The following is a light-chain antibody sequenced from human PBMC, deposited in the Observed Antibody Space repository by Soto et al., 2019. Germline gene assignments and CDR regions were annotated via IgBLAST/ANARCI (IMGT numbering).Light chain of an antibody. CDR1: SSDVGAYKY. J-gene: IGLJ2*01. Sequence: QSVLTQPRSVSGSPGQSVTISCTGTSSDVGAYKYVSWYQQHPGKAPKLMIYDVTKRPSGVPDRFSASKSGNTAFLTVSGLQAEDEADYYCCSYAGSYTVIFGGGTKLTVL. CDR3: CSYAGSYTVI. V-gene: IGLV2-11*01. CDR2: DVT.